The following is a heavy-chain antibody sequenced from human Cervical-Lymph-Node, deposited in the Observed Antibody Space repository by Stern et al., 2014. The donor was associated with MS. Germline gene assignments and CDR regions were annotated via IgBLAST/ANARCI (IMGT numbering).Heavy chain of an antibody. J-gene: IGHJ5*02. CDR3: AREEQQLVHGNWFDP. CDR2: IYHSGST. D-gene: IGHD6-13*01. Sequence: VQLVESGPGLVKPSETLSLTCTVSGYSISSGYYWGWIRQPPGKGLEWXGSIYHSGSTYYNPSLQSRVTISVDTSKNPFSLKLSSVTAADTAVYYCAREEQQLVHGNWFDPWGQGTLVTVSS. CDR1: GYSISSGYY. V-gene: IGHV4-38-2*02.